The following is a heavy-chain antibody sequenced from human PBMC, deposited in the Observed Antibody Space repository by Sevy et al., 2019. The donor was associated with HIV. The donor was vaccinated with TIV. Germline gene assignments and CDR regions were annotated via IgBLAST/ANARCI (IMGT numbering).Heavy chain of an antibody. CDR2: XXPXXXDX. CDR3: ARHRXXXYYXXXXXX. V-gene: IGHV5-51*01. J-gene: IGHJ3*01. D-gene: IGHD3-3*01. CDR1: XXXXXSQW. Sequence: GESLKXSXKGSXXXXXSQWIGXVXXXPXXGXEWXXXXXPXXXDXRYSPSFQGQVTISADKSISTAYLQWSSLKASDTAMYYCARHRXXXYYXXXXXXWGQGTMVTVS.